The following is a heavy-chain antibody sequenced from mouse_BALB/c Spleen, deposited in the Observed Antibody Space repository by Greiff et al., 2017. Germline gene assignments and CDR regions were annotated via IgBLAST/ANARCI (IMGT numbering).Heavy chain of an antibody. J-gene: IGHJ3*01. CDR3: TPYYYGSGGFAY. CDR2: IRLKSNNYAT. Sequence: EVKLMESGGGLVQPGGSMKLSCVASGFTFSNYWMNWVRQSPEKGLEWVAEIRLKSNNYATHYAESVKGRFTISRDDSKSSVYLQMNNLRAEDTGIYYCTPYYYGSGGFAYWGQGTLVTVSA. D-gene: IGHD1-1*01. CDR1: GFTFSNYW. V-gene: IGHV6-6*02.